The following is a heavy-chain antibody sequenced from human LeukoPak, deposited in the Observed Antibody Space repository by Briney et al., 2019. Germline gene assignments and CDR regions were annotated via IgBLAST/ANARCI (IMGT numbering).Heavy chain of an antibody. CDR2: ISGSGGST. Sequence: GGYLRLSCAASGFTFSSYAMSWVRQAPGKGLEWVSAISGSGGSTYYADSVKGRFTISRDNSKNTLYLQMNSLRAEDTAVYYCTTDWSGEIAFDFWGQGTLVTVSS. J-gene: IGHJ3*01. D-gene: IGHD7-27*01. CDR1: GFTFSSYA. V-gene: IGHV3-23*01. CDR3: TTDWSGEIAFDF.